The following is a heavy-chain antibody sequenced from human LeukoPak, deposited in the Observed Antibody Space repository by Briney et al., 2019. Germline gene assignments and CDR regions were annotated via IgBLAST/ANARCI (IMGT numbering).Heavy chain of an antibody. J-gene: IGHJ5*02. D-gene: IGHD4-23*01. V-gene: IGHV3-23*01. Sequence: GGSLRLSCAASGLTFSSYSMNWVRQAPGKGLEWVSAISGSGGSTYYADSVKGRFTISRDNSKNTLYLQMNSLRAEDTAVYYCARGTTVVGFDPWGQGTLVTVSS. CDR2: ISGSGGST. CDR3: ARGTTVVGFDP. CDR1: GLTFSSYS.